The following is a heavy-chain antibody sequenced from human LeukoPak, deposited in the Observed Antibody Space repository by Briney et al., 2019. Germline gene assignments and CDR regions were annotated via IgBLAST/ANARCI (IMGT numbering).Heavy chain of an antibody. CDR3: ARVTEYYYDTRGAFDI. J-gene: IGHJ3*02. CDR2: MNPNSGNT. D-gene: IGHD3-22*01. CDR1: GYTFTSYD. V-gene: IGHV1-8*01. Sequence: GASVKVSCKASGYTFTSYDINWVRQATGQGLEWMGWMNPNSGNTGYAQKFQGRVTMTRNTSISTAYMELSSLRSEDTAVYYCARVTEYYYDTRGAFDIWGQGTMVTVSS.